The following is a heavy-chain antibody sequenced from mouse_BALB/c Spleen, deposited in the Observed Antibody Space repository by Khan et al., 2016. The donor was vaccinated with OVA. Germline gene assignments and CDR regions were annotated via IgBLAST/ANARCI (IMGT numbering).Heavy chain of an antibody. CDR1: GYTFTSYW. Sequence: QVQLQQSGAELAKPGASVKMSCKASGYTFTSYWMHCAKQRPGQGLEWIGYFNPSTGYTEYIQKFKDKATLTADKSSSTAYMQLSSLTSEDSAVXSRASRRGYCYAIDDSRQGPTATVSS. D-gene: IGHD2-3*01. V-gene: IGHV1-7*01. CDR2: FNPSTGYT. CDR3: ASRRGYCYAIDD. J-gene: IGHJ4*01.